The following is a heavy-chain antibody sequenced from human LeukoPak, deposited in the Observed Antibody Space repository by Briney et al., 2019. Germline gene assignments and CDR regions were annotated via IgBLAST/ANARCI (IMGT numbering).Heavy chain of an antibody. V-gene: IGHV3-30*03. CDR1: GFTLSNYV. CDR2: ISYDGTNK. CDR3: VRSPTYYNMDV. J-gene: IGHJ6*03. Sequence: PGESLTPSCAASGFTLSNYVIHWVRQAPGKGLEWLAVISYDGTNKYYADFVKGRFTISRDHSQSTVDLQMNTLGGADTAVYYCVRSPTYYNMDVWGKGTTVTVSS.